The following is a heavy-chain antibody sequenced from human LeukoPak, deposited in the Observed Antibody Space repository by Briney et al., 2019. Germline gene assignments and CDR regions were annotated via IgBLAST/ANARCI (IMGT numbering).Heavy chain of an antibody. CDR3: ASGDSDYDVKLRPLHN. Sequence: ASVKVSCKASGYRFTGYYIYWVRQPPGQGLEWMGGIIPNGGGTNYAQKFQGRVTMTRDTSISTAYMEVYTLTSDDTAIYSCASGDSDYDVKLRPLHNWGQGTLVTVSS. D-gene: IGHD5-12*01. J-gene: IGHJ4*02. CDR1: GYRFTGYY. CDR2: IIPNGGGT. V-gene: IGHV1-2*02.